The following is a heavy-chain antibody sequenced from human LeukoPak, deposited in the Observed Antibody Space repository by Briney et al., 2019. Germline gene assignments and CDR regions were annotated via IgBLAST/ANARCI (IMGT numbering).Heavy chain of an antibody. V-gene: IGHV3-11*01. CDR2: ISSSGSTI. J-gene: IGHJ4*02. D-gene: IGHD4-17*01. Sequence: PGGSLRLSCAASGFTFSDYYMSRIRQAPGKGLEWVSYISSSGSTIYYADSVKGRFTISRDNAKNSMYLQMNSLRAEDTAVYYSARGGARGFTYGDYDYWGQGTLVTVSS. CDR1: GFTFSDYY. CDR3: ARGGARGFTYGDYDY.